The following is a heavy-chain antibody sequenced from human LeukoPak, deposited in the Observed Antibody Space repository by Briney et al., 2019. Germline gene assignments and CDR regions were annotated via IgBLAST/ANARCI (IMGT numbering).Heavy chain of an antibody. V-gene: IGHV3-30-3*01. Sequence: RGSLRLSCAASGFTFSSHAMHWVRQAPGKGLEWVAIISYDGNNKYYADSVKGRFIISRDNSKNTLYLQMNSLRAEDTAIYYCARDPKGGFSYGWGAFDIWGQGTMVTVSS. CDR1: GFTFSSHA. CDR3: ARDPKGGFSYGWGAFDI. CDR2: ISYDGNNK. J-gene: IGHJ3*02. D-gene: IGHD5-18*01.